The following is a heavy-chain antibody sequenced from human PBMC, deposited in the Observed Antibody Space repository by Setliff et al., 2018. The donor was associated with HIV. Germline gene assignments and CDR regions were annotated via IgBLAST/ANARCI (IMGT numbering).Heavy chain of an antibody. J-gene: IGHJ6*03. CDR1: GGSMSTYY. V-gene: IGHV4-4*08. CDR3: ARGDGTKYYYYYYMDV. D-gene: IGHD1-7*01. Sequence: SETLSLTCTVSGGSMSTYYWSWIRQPPGKGLEWIGYIYTSGSTNYNPSLRSRVTISVDTSKNHFSLRLSSVAAADTAVYYCARGDGTKYYYYYYMDVWGKGTTVTAP. CDR2: IYTSGST.